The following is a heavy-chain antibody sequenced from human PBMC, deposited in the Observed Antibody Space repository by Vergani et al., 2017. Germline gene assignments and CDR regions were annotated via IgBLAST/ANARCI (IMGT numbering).Heavy chain of an antibody. J-gene: IGHJ4*02. V-gene: IGHV3-48*02. CDR3: ARGTSKQQLARFDY. CDR1: GFTFSSYS. Sequence: EVQLVESGGGLVQPGGSLRLSCAASGFTFSSYSMNWVRQAPGKGLEWVSYISSSSSTRYYADSVKGRFTISRDNAKNSLYLQMNSLRDEDTAVYYCARGTSKQQLARFDYWGQGTLVTVSS. D-gene: IGHD6-6*01. CDR2: ISSSSSTR.